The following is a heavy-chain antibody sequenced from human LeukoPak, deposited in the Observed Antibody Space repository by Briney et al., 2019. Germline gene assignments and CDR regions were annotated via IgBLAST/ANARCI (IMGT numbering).Heavy chain of an antibody. J-gene: IGHJ4*02. CDR3: AKDIDLRW. V-gene: IGHV3-23*01. Sequence: GGSLRLSCAAFGFTVSVNYMSWVRQAPGKGLECVSAISGSGGSTYYADSVKGRFTISRDNSKNTLYLQMNSLRAEDTAVYYCAKDIDLRWWGQGTLVTVSS. CDR1: GFTVSVNY. D-gene: IGHD2-15*01. CDR2: ISGSGGST.